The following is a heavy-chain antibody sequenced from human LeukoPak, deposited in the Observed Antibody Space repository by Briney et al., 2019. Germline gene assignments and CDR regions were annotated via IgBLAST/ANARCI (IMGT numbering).Heavy chain of an antibody. CDR1: GYTFTGYY. J-gene: IGHJ5*02. CDR3: ARDTYSNFNLSTNWFDP. V-gene: IGHV1-2*02. Sequence: ASVKVSCKASGYTFTGYYMHWVRQAPGQGLEWMGWINPNSGGTNYAQKFQGRVTMTRDTSISTAYMELSRLRSDDTAVYYCARDTYSNFNLSTNWFDPWGQGTLVTVSS. CDR2: INPNSGGT. D-gene: IGHD4-11*01.